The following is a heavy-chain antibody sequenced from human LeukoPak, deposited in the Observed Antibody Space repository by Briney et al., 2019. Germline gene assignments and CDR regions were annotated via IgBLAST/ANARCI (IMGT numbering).Heavy chain of an antibody. Sequence: PGGSLRLSCAGFGFTFSNGWMNWVRQAPGKGLEWVGRIKSKVDGGTTDYAAPVKGRFTISRDDPKNTVYLQMISLKTEDTAVYYCSTGGYYEDYWGQGTLVTVSS. D-gene: IGHD3-22*01. CDR1: GFTFSNGW. CDR3: STGGYYEDY. CDR2: IKSKVDGGTT. V-gene: IGHV3-15*01. J-gene: IGHJ4*02.